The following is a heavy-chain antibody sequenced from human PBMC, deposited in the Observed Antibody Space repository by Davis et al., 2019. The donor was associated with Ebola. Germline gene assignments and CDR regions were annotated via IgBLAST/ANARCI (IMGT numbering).Heavy chain of an antibody. CDR3: AREEAKLYAFDY. CDR1: GGSISNYY. J-gene: IGHJ4*02. CDR2: ISYSGST. D-gene: IGHD2-2*02. V-gene: IGHV4-59*01. Sequence: PSETLSLTCTVSGGSISNYYWSWIRQPPGKGLEWIGYISYSGSTNYNPSLKSRVTISVDTSKNQFSLRLTSVTAADTAVYYCAREEAKLYAFDYWGQGTLLTVSS.